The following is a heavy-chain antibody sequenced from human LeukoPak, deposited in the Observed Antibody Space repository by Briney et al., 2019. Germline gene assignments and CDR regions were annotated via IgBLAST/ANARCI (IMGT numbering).Heavy chain of an antibody. CDR2: ISGFNGNT. CDR3: ARAGGFGELLGP. CDR1: GYTFTSYG. D-gene: IGHD3-10*01. V-gene: IGHV1-18*01. J-gene: IGHJ5*02. Sequence: ASVKVSCKASGYTFTSYGISWVRQAPGQGLEWMGWISGFNGNTNYAQKLHGRVTMTTDTSTSTAYMELRSLRSDDTAVYYCARAGGFGELLGPWGQGTVVTVSS.